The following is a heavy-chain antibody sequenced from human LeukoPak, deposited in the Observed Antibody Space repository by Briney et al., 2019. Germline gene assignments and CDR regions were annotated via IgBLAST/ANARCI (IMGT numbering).Heavy chain of an antibody. CDR2: IRYDGSNK. CDR3: AKESPHYGGGYFDY. CDR1: GFTFSSYG. D-gene: IGHD4-17*01. V-gene: IGHV3-30*02. J-gene: IGHJ4*02. Sequence: GGSLRLSCAASGFTFSSYGMHWVRQAAGTGLEWVAFIRYDGSNKYYADSVKGRFTIPRDNSKNTLYLQMNSLRAEDTAVYYCAKESPHYGGGYFDYWGQGTLVTVSS.